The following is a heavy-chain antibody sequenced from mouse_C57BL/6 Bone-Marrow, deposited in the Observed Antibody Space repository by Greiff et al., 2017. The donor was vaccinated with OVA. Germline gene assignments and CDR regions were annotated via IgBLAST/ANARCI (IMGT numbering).Heavy chain of an antibody. CDR2: IYPGNSDT. CDR3: TRENYSNYYYAMDY. CDR1: GYTFTSYW. Sequence: EVQLQESGTVLARPGASVKMSCKTSGYTFTSYWMHWVKQRHGQGLEWIGAIYPGNSDTSYNQKFKGKAKLTAVTSASTAYMELSSLTNEDSAVYYCTRENYSNYYYAMDYWGQGTSVTVSS. J-gene: IGHJ4*01. V-gene: IGHV1-5*01. D-gene: IGHD2-5*01.